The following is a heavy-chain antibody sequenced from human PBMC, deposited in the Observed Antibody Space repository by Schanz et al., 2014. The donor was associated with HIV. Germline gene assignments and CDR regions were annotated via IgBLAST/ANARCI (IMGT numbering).Heavy chain of an antibody. CDR3: ARDGSSGWQDPFDY. CDR2: KSNDGRNE. V-gene: IGHV3-30*04. CDR1: GFTFSSYA. D-gene: IGHD6-19*01. J-gene: IGHJ4*02. Sequence: QVQLVESGGGVVQPGRSLRLSCAASGFTFSSYAMHWVRQAPGKGLEWVAVKSNDGRNEDYADSVMGRFTISRDNAKNTLYLQLNSLRAEDTAVYYCARDGSSGWQDPFDYGGQGTLVTVSS.